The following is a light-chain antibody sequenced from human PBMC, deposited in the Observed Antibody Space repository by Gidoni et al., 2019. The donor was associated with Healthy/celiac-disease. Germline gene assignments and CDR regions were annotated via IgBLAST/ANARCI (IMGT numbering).Light chain of an antibody. V-gene: IGLV2-14*01. Sequence: QSALTQPASVSGSPGQSITISCTGTSSDVGGYNYVSWYQQHPGKAPKLMIYEVSKRPSGVSNRFSGSKSGNTASLTISGLHAEDEADYYCSSYTSSSIYVFGTGTKVTVL. J-gene: IGLJ1*01. CDR3: SSYTSSSIYV. CDR2: EVS. CDR1: SSDVGGYNY.